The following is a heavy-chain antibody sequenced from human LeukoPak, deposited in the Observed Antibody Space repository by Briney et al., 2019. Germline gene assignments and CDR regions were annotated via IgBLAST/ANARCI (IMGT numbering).Heavy chain of an antibody. V-gene: IGHV4-30-4*01. CDR2: IYYSGST. CDR3: AVNDILTGYYL. D-gene: IGHD3-9*01. J-gene: IGHJ4*02. CDR1: GGSISSGDYY. Sequence: SETLSLTCTVSGGSISSGDYYWSWIRQPPGKGLEWIGYIYYSGSTYYNPSLKSRVTISVDTSKNQFSLKLSSVTAADTAVYYCAVNDILTGYYLWGQGTLVTVSS.